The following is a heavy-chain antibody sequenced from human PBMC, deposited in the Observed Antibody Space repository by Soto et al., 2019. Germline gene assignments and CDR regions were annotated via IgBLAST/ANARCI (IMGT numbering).Heavy chain of an antibody. CDR2: IWYDGSNK. Sequence: PGGSLRLSCAASGFTFSSYGMHWVRQAPGKGLEWVAVIWYDGSNKYYAGSVKGRFTISRDNSKNTLYLQMNSLRAEDTAVYYCARAPPGGYHYYYGLDVWGQGTTVTVSS. CDR1: GFTFSSYG. D-gene: IGHD2-8*02. CDR3: ARAPPGGYHYYYGLDV. J-gene: IGHJ6*02. V-gene: IGHV3-33*01.